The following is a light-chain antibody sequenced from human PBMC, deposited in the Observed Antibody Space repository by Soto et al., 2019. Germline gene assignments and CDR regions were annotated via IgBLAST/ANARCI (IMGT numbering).Light chain of an antibody. CDR1: QSISSY. J-gene: IGKJ1*01. Sequence: DIQMTQSPSSLSASVGDRVTITCRASQSISSYLNWYQQKPWKAPELLIYAASSLQSGVPSRFSGSGSGTDFTLTISSLQPEDFATYYCQQSYSTPPWTFGQGTKVEIK. V-gene: IGKV1-39*01. CDR3: QQSYSTPPWT. CDR2: AAS.